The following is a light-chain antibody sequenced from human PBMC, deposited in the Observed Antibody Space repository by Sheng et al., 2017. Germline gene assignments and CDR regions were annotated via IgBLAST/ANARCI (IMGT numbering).Light chain of an antibody. CDR1: SGSIASKX. V-gene: IGLV6-57*01. CDR3: QSYDSSNWV. J-gene: IGLJ3*02. CDR2: EDN. Sequence: NFMLTQPHSVSESPGKTVTISCTRSSGSIASKXVQWYQQRPGSSPTTVIYEDNQRPSGVPDRFSGSIDSSSNSASLTISGLKTEDEADYYCQSYDSSNWVFGGGTKLTVL.